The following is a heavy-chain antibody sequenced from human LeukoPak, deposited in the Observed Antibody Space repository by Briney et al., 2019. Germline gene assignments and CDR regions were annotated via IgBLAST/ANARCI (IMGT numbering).Heavy chain of an antibody. CDR2: IYSGGST. CDR1: GFTVSSNY. D-gene: IGHD3-10*01. V-gene: IGHV3-66*01. CDR3: ARELLWFGEFFDY. Sequence: GGSLRLSCAASGFTVSSNYMSWVRQAPGKGLEWVSVIYSGGSTYYADSVKGRFTISRDNSKNMLYLQMNSLRAEDTAVYYCARELLWFGEFFDYWGQGTLVTVSS. J-gene: IGHJ4*02.